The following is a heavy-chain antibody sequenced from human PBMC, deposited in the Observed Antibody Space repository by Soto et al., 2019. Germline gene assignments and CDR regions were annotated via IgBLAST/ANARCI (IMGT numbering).Heavy chain of an antibody. V-gene: IGHV4-34*01. D-gene: IGHD6-13*01. Sequence: SETLSLTCAVYGGSFSGYYWSWIRQPPGKGLEWIGEINHSGSTNYNPSLKSRVTISVDTSKDQFSLKLSSVTAADTAVYFCARDSHSSSGYYYYYGMDVWGQGTTVTVSS. CDR2: INHSGST. CDR1: GGSFSGYY. CDR3: ARDSHSSSGYYYYYGMDV. J-gene: IGHJ6*02.